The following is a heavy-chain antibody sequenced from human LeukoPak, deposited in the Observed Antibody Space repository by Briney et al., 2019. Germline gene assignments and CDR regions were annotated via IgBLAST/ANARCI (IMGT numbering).Heavy chain of an antibody. CDR3: ASAERLRRAFDI. CDR1: GGSISSYY. Sequence: PSETLSLTCTVSGGSISSYYWSWIRQPPGKGLEWIGYIYYSGSTNYNPSLKSRVTISVDTSKNQFSLKLSSVTAADTAVYYCASAERLRRAFDIWGQGTMVTVSS. CDR2: IYYSGST. D-gene: IGHD3-3*01. V-gene: IGHV4-59*01. J-gene: IGHJ3*02.